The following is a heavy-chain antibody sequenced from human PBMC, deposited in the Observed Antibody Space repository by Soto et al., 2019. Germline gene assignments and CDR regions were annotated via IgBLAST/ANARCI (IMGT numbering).Heavy chain of an antibody. CDR1: GFTFSDYG. CDR3: AREFGKYGNYRFDP. J-gene: IGHJ5*02. Sequence: QVQLVESGGGVVQPGRSLRLSCAASGFTFSDYGMHWVRQTPGKGLEWVAVIWHDGNEKYYADSAKGRFTVSRDNSKNTLYLQMKSLRAEEAALYYGAREFGKYGNYRFDPWGQGTLVAVSS. D-gene: IGHD3-16*01. CDR2: IWHDGNEK. V-gene: IGHV3-33*01.